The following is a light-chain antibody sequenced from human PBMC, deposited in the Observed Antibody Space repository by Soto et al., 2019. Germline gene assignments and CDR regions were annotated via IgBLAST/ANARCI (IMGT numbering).Light chain of an antibody. J-gene: IGKJ1*01. Sequence: DIQMTQSPSTLSASVGDRVTITCRASQNINNWLAWYQQKSGKAPKLLIYRASSLQSGVPSRFSGSASGTEFTLTISGLQPDDFATYYCQQYDSYVWTFGQGTTVDIK. V-gene: IGKV1-5*03. CDR1: QNINNW. CDR3: QQYDSYVWT. CDR2: RAS.